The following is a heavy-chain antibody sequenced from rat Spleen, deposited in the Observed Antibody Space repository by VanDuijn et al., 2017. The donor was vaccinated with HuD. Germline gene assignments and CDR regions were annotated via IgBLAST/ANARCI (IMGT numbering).Heavy chain of an antibody. CDR3: ASQYYYDGYYRDY. V-gene: IGHV2S8*01. CDR2: ISSGGST. J-gene: IGHJ2*01. CDR1: GFSLNNYG. Sequence: QEQLKESGPGLVQPSQTLSLTCTVSGFSLNNYGILWVRQPPGKGLEWIAAISSGGSTYYNLALKSRLSISRDTSKSQVFLKMINLQTEDTAMYFCASQYYYDGYYRDYWGQGVMVTVSS. D-gene: IGHD1-12*03.